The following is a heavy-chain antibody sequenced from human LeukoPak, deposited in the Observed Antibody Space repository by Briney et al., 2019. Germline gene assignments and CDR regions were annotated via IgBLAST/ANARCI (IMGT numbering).Heavy chain of an antibody. Sequence: SETLSLTCTVSGGSISSYYWSWIRQPPGKGLEWIGYIYYSGSTNYNPSLKSRVTISVDTSKNQFSLKLSSVTAADMAVYYCARTYYDILTGYLSYYFDYWGQGTLVTVPS. D-gene: IGHD3-9*01. CDR3: ARTYYDILTGYLSYYFDY. J-gene: IGHJ4*02. V-gene: IGHV4-59*08. CDR1: GGSISSYY. CDR2: IYYSGST.